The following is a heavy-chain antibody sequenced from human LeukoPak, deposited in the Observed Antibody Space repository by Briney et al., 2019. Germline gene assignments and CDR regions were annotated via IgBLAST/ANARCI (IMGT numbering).Heavy chain of an antibody. CDR3: ARVRHSAFTTVVRPKGYYYMDV. CDR1: GYSISSGYY. V-gene: IGHV4-38-2*02. D-gene: IGHD3-10*01. CDR2: IYHSGST. J-gene: IGHJ6*03. Sequence: SETLSLTCTVSGYSISSGYYWGWIRQPPGKGLEWIGSIYHSGSTYYNPSLKSRVTISVDTSKNQFSLKLRSVTAADTAVYYCARVRHSAFTTVVRPKGYYYMDVWDKGTTVTVSS.